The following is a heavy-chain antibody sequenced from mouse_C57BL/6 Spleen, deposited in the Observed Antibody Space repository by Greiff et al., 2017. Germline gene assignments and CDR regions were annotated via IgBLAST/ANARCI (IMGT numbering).Heavy chain of an antibody. V-gene: IGHV1-54*01. CDR1: GYAFTNYL. CDR3: ARGDIEIGLRPDWYFDV. CDR2: INPGSGGT. D-gene: IGHD2-4*01. Sequence: QVQLKQSGAELVRPGTSVKVSCKASGYAFTNYLIEWVKQRPGQGLEWIGVINPGSGGTNYNEKFKGKATLTADKSSSTAYMQLSSLKSEDSAVYFWARGDIEIGLRPDWYFDVWGTGTTVTVSS. J-gene: IGHJ1*03.